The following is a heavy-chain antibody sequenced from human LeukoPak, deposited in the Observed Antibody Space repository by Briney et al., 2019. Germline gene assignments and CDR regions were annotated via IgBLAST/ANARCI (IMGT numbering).Heavy chain of an antibody. CDR1: GFTFSSYW. CDR3: ARDQGSGINYYYYYMDV. Sequence: GGSLRLSCAASGFTFSSYWMSWVRQAPGKGLEWVANIKQDGSGKYYVDSVKGRFTISRDNAKNSLYLQMNSLRAEDTAVYYCARDQGSGINYYYYYMDVWGKGTTVTVSS. CDR2: IKQDGSGK. D-gene: IGHD3-10*01. V-gene: IGHV3-7*01. J-gene: IGHJ6*03.